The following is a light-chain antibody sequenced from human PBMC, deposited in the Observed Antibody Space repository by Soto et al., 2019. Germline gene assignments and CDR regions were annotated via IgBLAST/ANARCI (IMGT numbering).Light chain of an antibody. J-gene: IGLJ1*01. Sequence: QSLLTQPPSASGAPGQRVTISCSGSRSNIGSSNVNWFQQFPGTAPKLIITVSDQRPSGVPDRFSGSKSGTPGSLAISGLQSEDEADYYCAVWDDSLKAYIFGAGTKVPVL. V-gene: IGLV1-44*01. CDR1: RSNIGSSN. CDR2: VSD. CDR3: AVWDDSLKAYI.